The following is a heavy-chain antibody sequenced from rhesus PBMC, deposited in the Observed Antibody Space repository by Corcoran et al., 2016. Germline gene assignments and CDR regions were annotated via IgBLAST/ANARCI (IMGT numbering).Heavy chain of an antibody. D-gene: IGHD6-37*01. CDR3: ARGGGWSKVVDY. CDR1: GYSISSNY. V-gene: IGHV4-147*01. CDR2: IYGSSWST. J-gene: IGHJ4*01. Sequence: QVQLQESGPGLVKPSETLSLTCAVSGYSISSNYWSWIRQPPGKGLEWIGYIYGSSWSTYYTPSLKSRVTISTDTSKNQFSLKLSSVTAADTAVYYCARGGGWSKVVDYWGQGVLVTVSS.